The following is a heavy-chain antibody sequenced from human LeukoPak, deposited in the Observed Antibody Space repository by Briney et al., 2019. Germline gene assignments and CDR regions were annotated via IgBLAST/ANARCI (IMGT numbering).Heavy chain of an antibody. CDR3: ATSRGPMVVVALGY. D-gene: IGHD2-15*01. Sequence: GASVKVSCKASGDTFTGCYMHWVRQAPGQGLEWMGWINPNSGGTNYAQRFQGRVTMTRDTSISTAYMELSMLRSDDTAVYYCATSRGPMVVVALGYWGQGTLVTVSS. J-gene: IGHJ4*02. V-gene: IGHV1-2*02. CDR2: INPNSGGT. CDR1: GDTFTGCY.